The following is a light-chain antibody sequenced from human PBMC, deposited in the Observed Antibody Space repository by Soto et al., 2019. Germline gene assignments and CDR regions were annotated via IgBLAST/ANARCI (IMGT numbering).Light chain of an antibody. Sequence: QSALTQPASVSGSLGQSITISCTGTTSDIAGYNYISWYQQHPGQAPNLMIYYVTSRPSGISNRFSGSKSGNTASLTLSGPRAEAEADSDYSSFSSSSCRHLFGTGTKLTVL. V-gene: IGLV2-14*03. CDR2: YVT. CDR3: SSFSSSSCRHL. J-gene: IGLJ1*01. CDR1: TSDIAGYNY.